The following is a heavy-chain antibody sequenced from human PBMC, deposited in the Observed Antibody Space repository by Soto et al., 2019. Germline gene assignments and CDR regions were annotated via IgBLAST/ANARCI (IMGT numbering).Heavy chain of an antibody. CDR1: GFIFSSYW. CDR3: ARLRRLAD. J-gene: IGHJ4*02. D-gene: IGHD6-25*01. V-gene: IGHV3-7*05. Sequence: EVQLVESGGDLVQPGGSLRLSCAASGFIFSSYWMSWVRQAPGKGLEWVANIKQDGSERNYLDSVKGRFTISRDNAKNSLYLLIDRLRAEDTGVYYCARLRRLADWGQGTLVTVSS. CDR2: IKQDGSER.